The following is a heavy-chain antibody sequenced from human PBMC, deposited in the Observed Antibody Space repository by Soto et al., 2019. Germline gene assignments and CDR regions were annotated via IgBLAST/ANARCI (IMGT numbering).Heavy chain of an antibody. CDR1: GFTFDDYA. D-gene: IGHD5-12*01. J-gene: IGHJ6*02. Sequence: AGGSLRLSCAASGFTFDDYAMHWVRQAPGKGLEWVSGISWNSGSIGYADSVKGRFTISRDNAKNSLYLQMNSLRAEDTALYYCAKGYSGYDLNYYYGMDVWGQGTTVTVSS. CDR3: AKGYSGYDLNYYYGMDV. V-gene: IGHV3-9*01. CDR2: ISWNSGSI.